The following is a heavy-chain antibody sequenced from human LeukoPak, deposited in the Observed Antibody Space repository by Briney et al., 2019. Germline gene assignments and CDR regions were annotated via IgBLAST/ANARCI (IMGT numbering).Heavy chain of an antibody. CDR2: INHSGST. CDR3: ARGLGYYGSGSYYPLFV. CDR1: GGSISSYY. J-gene: IGHJ6*02. V-gene: IGHV4-34*01. Sequence: ASETLSLTCTVSGGSISSYYWSWIRQPPGKGLEWIGEINHSGSTNYNPSLKSRVTISVDTSNNQFSLKLSSVTAADTAVYYCARGLGYYGSGSYYPLFVWGQGSTVTVSS. D-gene: IGHD3-10*01.